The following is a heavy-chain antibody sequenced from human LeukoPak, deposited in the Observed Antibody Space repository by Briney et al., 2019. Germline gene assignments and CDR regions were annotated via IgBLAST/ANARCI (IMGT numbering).Heavy chain of an antibody. J-gene: IGHJ6*03. D-gene: IGHD5-18*01. V-gene: IGHV3-21*01. CDR2: ISSSSSYI. CDR1: GFTFSSYS. CDR3: ARGVSIQLWPRGYYYYMDV. Sequence: GGSLRLSCAASGFTFSSYSMNWVRQAPGKGLEWVSSISSSSSYIYYADSVKGRFTISRDNAKNSLYLQTNSLRAEDTAVYYCARGVSIQLWPRGYYYYMDVWGKGTTVTVSS.